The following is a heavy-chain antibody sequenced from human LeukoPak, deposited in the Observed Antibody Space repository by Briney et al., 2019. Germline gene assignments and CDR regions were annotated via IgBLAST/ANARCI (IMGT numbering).Heavy chain of an antibody. V-gene: IGHV4-39*07. D-gene: IGHD3-3*01. CDR1: GGSISSSSYY. CDR3: ARDFWIRFLVRYFDY. Sequence: SETLSLTCTVSGGSISSSSYYWGWIRQPPGKGLEWIGSIYYSGSTYYNPSLKSRVTISVDTSKNQFSLKLSSVTAADTAVYYCARDFWIRFLVRYFDYWGQGTLVTVSS. J-gene: IGHJ4*02. CDR2: IYYSGST.